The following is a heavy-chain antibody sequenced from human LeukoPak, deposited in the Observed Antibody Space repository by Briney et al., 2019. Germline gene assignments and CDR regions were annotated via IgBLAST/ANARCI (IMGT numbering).Heavy chain of an antibody. J-gene: IGHJ4*02. V-gene: IGHV1-46*01. CDR1: GYTFTSYY. D-gene: IGHD3-10*01. CDR2: INPSGGST. Sequence: GASVKVSCKASGYTFTSYYMHWVRQAPGQGLEWMGIINPSGGSTYYAQRFQGGVTMTRDMSTSTVYMELSSLRSEDTAVYYCARGSYYGSGSYFGISVWGQGTLVTVSS. CDR3: ARGSYYGSGSYFGISV.